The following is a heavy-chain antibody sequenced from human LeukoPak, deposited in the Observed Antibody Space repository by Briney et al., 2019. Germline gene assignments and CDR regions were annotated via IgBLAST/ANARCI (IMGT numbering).Heavy chain of an antibody. V-gene: IGHV3-30*18. J-gene: IGHJ4*02. D-gene: IGHD6-19*01. Sequence: GRSLRLSCAASGFTFSSYGMHWVRQAPGKGLEWVAVISYDGSNKYYADSVKGRFTISRDNSKNTLYLQMNSLRGEDTAVYYCAKVLDSSGWYYTIDYWGQGTLVTVSS. CDR1: GFTFSSYG. CDR3: AKVLDSSGWYYTIDY. CDR2: ISYDGSNK.